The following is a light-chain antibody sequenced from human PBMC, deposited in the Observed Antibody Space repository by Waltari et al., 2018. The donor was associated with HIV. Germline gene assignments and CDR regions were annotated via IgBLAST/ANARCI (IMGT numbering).Light chain of an antibody. CDR2: RDK. CDR3: SVWDDTLSGPV. V-gene: IGLV1-47*01. Sequence: QSELTQPPSTSGTPGQRVTISCSGTTSNIGSNYVSWYQRLPGTAPKVVIYRDKQRPSGVPARCSGSKSGTSASLAISGLRSEDEADYFCSVWDDTLSGPVFGGGTRLTVL. J-gene: IGLJ3*02. CDR1: TSNIGSNY.